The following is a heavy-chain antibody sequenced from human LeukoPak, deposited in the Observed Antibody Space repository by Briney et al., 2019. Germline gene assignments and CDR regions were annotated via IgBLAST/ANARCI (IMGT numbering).Heavy chain of an antibody. D-gene: IGHD1/OR15-1a*01. CDR1: GGSISSSSYY. Sequence: PSETLSLTCTVSGGSISSSSYYWGWIRQPPGKGLEWIGSIYYSGSTYYNPSLKSRVTISVDTSKNQFSLKLSSVTAADTAVYYCATLNKGDYYYGMVVWGQGTTVTVSS. J-gene: IGHJ6*02. CDR2: IYYSGST. CDR3: ATLNKGDYYYGMVV. V-gene: IGHV4-39*01.